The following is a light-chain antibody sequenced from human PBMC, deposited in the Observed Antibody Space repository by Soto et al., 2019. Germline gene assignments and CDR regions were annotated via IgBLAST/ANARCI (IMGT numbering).Light chain of an antibody. CDR2: GSS. Sequence: ETVMTQSPATLSVSQGERATLSCRASQSVSSSLAWYQQKPGQAPRLLIHGSSTRATGIPARFSGSGSGTEVTLTISSLQSEDFAVYYCQQYNNWPYTFGQGTKLEIK. V-gene: IGKV3-15*01. J-gene: IGKJ2*01. CDR3: QQYNNWPYT. CDR1: QSVSSS.